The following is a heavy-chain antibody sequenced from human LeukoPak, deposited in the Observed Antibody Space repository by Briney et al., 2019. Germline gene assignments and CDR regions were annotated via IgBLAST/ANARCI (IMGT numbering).Heavy chain of an antibody. CDR2: IYHSGST. J-gene: IGHJ3*02. CDR3: ARDLNYYDSSGYPRMAFDI. Sequence: SETLSLTCAVSGGSISSSNWWSWVRQPPGKGLEWIGEIYHSGSTNYNPSLKSRVTISVDKSKNQFSLKLSSVTAADTAVYYCARDLNYYDSSGYPRMAFDIWGQGTMVTVSS. V-gene: IGHV4-4*02. CDR1: GGSISSSNW. D-gene: IGHD3-22*01.